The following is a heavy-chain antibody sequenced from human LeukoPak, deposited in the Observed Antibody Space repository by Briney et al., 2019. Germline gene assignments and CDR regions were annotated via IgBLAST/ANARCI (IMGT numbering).Heavy chain of an antibody. V-gene: IGHV3-30*18. CDR2: ISYDGSNK. Sequence: GRSLRLSCAASGFTFSSYGMHWVRQAPGKGLEWVAVISYDGSNKYYADSVKGRFTISRDNSKNTLYLQMSSLRAEDTAVYYCAKVAKSSHFDYWGQGTLVTVSS. D-gene: IGHD2-15*01. CDR1: GFTFSSYG. CDR3: AKVAKSSHFDY. J-gene: IGHJ4*02.